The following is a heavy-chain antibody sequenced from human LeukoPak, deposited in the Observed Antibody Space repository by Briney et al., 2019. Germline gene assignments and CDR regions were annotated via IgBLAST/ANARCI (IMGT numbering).Heavy chain of an antibody. CDR2: ISSSSSYI. Sequence: GGSLRLSCAASGFTFSSYSMNWVRQAPGKGLEWVSSISSSSSYIYYADPVKGRFTISRDNAKNSLYLQMNSLRAEDTAVYYCARGGRSSGWYYFDYWGQGTLVTVSS. V-gene: IGHV3-21*01. CDR3: ARGGRSSGWYYFDY. CDR1: GFTFSSYS. D-gene: IGHD6-19*01. J-gene: IGHJ4*02.